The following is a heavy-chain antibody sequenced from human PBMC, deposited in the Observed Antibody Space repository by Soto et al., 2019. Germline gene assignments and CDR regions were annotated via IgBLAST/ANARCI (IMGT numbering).Heavy chain of an antibody. J-gene: IGHJ3*01. Sequence: EVQVVESGGGLVKPGGSLRLSCAASGLTFSSYSMNWVRQAPGKGLEWVSSISASSSYIYYADSLKGRFTISRDNAKNSLDLQMNSLRVEDTAVYYCARAKETGLYDAFDVWVQGTMVTVSS. CDR3: ARAKETGLYDAFDV. CDR1: GLTFSSYS. CDR2: ISASSSYI. V-gene: IGHV3-21*01. D-gene: IGHD7-27*01.